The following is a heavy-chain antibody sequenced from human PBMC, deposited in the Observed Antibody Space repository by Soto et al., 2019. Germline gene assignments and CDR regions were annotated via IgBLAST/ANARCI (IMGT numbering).Heavy chain of an antibody. CDR2: MNPNSGNT. CDR1: GYTFTSYD. V-gene: IGHV1-8*01. Sequence: ASVKVSCKASGYTFTSYDINWVRQATGQGLEWMGWMNPNSGNTGYAQKFQGRVTMTRNTSISTAYMELSSLRSEDTAVYYCARGRGYDILTGYYYYYGMDVWGQGTTVTVSS. D-gene: IGHD3-9*01. CDR3: ARGRGYDILTGYYYYYGMDV. J-gene: IGHJ6*02.